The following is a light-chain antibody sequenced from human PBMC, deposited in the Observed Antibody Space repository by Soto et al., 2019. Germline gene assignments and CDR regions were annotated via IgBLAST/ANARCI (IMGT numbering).Light chain of an antibody. J-gene: IGLJ1*01. CDR1: SSNIGSNS. Sequence: QSVLTQPHSASGTPGQRVTISCSGSSSNIGSNSVHWFQQVPGTAPKPLIYSSNQRPSGVPERFSGSKSGTSASLAISGLQSEEEADYYCAAWDDSLNGHIFGTGTKVTV. V-gene: IGLV1-44*01. CDR3: AAWDDSLNGHI. CDR2: SSN.